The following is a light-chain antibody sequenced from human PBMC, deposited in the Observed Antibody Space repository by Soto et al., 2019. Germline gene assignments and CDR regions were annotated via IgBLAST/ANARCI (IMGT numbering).Light chain of an antibody. CDR1: QSVSSN. V-gene: IGKV3D-15*01. J-gene: IGKJ5*01. Sequence: IALTQSPATRSVSRGERSTFSCMASQSVSSNLAWYQQKPGQAPRLLISGASTRATGVPARFSGSGSGTEFTLIITSLQSEDFAVYCCQQYNNWPLTFGQGTRLEIK. CDR3: QQYNNWPLT. CDR2: GAS.